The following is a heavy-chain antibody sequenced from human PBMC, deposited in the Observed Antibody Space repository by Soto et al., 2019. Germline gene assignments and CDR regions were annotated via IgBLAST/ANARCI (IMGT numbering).Heavy chain of an antibody. Sequence: EVQLVESGGGLVKPGGSLRLSCAASGFTFSNAWRNWVRQAPVKGLEWVGRIKSKTDGGTTDYAATVKGRFTISRDDSKNTLYLQMNSLKTEDTAVYYCTTGQAGNARPPDYWGQGTLVTVSS. CDR2: IKSKTDGGTT. J-gene: IGHJ4*02. CDR3: TTGQAGNARPPDY. CDR1: GFTFSNAW. V-gene: IGHV3-15*07. D-gene: IGHD6-19*01.